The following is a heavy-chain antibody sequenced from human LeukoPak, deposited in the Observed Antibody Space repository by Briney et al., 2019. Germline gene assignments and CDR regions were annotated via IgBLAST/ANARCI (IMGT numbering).Heavy chain of an antibody. CDR2: IREDGSEK. Sequence: PGGSLRLSCAASGVTFSSYWMSWVRQAPGKGLEWVANIREDGSEKYYVDSVKGRFTISRDNAKNSLYLQMNSLRAEDTAVYYCAREGDYGAFDYWGQGTLVTVSS. J-gene: IGHJ4*02. CDR3: AREGDYGAFDY. CDR1: GVTFSSYW. V-gene: IGHV3-7*01. D-gene: IGHD4-17*01.